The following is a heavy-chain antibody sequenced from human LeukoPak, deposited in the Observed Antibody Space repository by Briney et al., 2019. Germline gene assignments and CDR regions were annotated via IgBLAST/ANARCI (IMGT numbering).Heavy chain of an antibody. CDR3: AKMLYSYGLTDAFDI. D-gene: IGHD5-18*01. CDR1: GFTFSSYG. CDR2: IRYDGSNK. V-gene: IGHV3-30*02. J-gene: IGHJ3*02. Sequence: PGGSLRLSCAASGFTFSSYGMHWVRQAPGKGLEWVAFIRYDGSNKYYADSVKGRFTISRDNSKNTLYLQMNSLRAEDTAVYYCAKMLYSYGLTDAFDIWGQGTMVTVSS.